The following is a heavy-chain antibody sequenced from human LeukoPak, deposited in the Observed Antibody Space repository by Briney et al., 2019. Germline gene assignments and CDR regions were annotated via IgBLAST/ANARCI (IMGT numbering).Heavy chain of an antibody. CDR3: AKDRDFWPGGAFDI. Sequence: GGSLRLSCAASGFTFSSYWMSWVRQAPGKGLEWVANIKQDGSEKYYVDSVKGRFTISRDNSKNTLYLQMNSLRAEDTAVYYCAKDRDFWPGGAFDIWGQGTMVTVSS. D-gene: IGHD3-3*01. CDR2: IKQDGSEK. V-gene: IGHV3-7*03. CDR1: GFTFSSYW. J-gene: IGHJ3*02.